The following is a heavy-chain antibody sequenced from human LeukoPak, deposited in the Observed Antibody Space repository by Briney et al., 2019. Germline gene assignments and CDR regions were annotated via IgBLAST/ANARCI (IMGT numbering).Heavy chain of an antibody. Sequence: ASVKVSCKASGYTFTSYGISWVPHASGQGREWMGWVSAHNINTNSTQRLQGRETMTTGTSTRTAYMELRSLRSDDTAVYYCARDYCSGWYPDYWGQGTLVTVSS. CDR1: GYTFTSYG. D-gene: IGHD6-19*01. V-gene: IGHV1-18*01. J-gene: IGHJ4*02. CDR2: VSAHNINT. CDR3: ARDYCSGWYPDY.